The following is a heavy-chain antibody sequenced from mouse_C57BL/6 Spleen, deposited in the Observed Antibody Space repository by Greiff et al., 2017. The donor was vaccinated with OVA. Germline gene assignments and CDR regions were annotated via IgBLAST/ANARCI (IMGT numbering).Heavy chain of an antibody. Sequence: QVQLQQPGAELVKPGASVKLSCKASGYTFTSYWMQWVKQRPGQGLEWIGEIDPSDSYTKYNQKFKGKATLTVDKSSSTAYMQLNILTSEDSAFYYCARRSGSSYDLHFDYWGQGTTLTVSS. J-gene: IGHJ2*01. CDR2: IDPSDSYT. V-gene: IGHV1-50*01. CDR3: ARRSGSSYDLHFDY. CDR1: GYTFTSYW. D-gene: IGHD1-1*01.